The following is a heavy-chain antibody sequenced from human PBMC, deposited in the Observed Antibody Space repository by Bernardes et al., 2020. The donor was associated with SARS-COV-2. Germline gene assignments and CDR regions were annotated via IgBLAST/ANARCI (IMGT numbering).Heavy chain of an antibody. J-gene: IGHJ3*02. Sequence: GGSLRLSCAASGFTFSTYWMNWVRQAPGKGLEWVANIKQDGSEEYYVDSVKGRFTISRDNAKSSLYLQMNSLRAEETAVYYCALSSIVARRYAFDIWGQGTMVTVSS. V-gene: IGHV3-7*01. CDR2: IKQDGSEE. D-gene: IGHD6-6*01. CDR1: GFTFSTYW. CDR3: ALSSIVARRYAFDI.